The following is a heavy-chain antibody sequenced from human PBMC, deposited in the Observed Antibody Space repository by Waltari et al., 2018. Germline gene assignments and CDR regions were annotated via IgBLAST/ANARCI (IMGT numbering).Heavy chain of an antibody. V-gene: IGHV3-53*01. CDR1: GFSVSSNY. CDR2: IYSGGTT. D-gene: IGHD1-7*01. Sequence: EVKLGVSGGGLIQPGGSLRLSCAASGFSVSSNYMGWVRQAPGKGLEWVSVIYSGGTTYYGDSLRGRFTISRDKSKNTLYLYMSSLRVEDTAVYYCAREAGTTGSEFFDSWGQGTLVTVSS. J-gene: IGHJ4*02. CDR3: AREAGTTGSEFFDS.